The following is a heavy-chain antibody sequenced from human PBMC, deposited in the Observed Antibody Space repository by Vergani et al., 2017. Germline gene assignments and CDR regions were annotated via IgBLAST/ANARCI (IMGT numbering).Heavy chain of an antibody. CDR1: GYSISSGYY. V-gene: IGHV4-38-2*01. D-gene: IGHD6-13*01. Sequence: QVQLQESGPGLVKPSETLSLTCAVSGYSISSGYYWGWIRQPPGKGLEWIASVYHSGSTYYNPSLKSRVTISVDTSKNQFSLTLSSVNATDTAVYYCARGSRAAGYSGPDSWGQGTRVTVSS. CDR3: ARGSRAAGYSGPDS. CDR2: VYHSGST. J-gene: IGHJ4*02.